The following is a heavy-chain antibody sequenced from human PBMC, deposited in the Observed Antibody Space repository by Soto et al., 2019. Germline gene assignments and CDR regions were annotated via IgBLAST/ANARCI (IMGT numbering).Heavy chain of an antibody. J-gene: IGHJ4*02. V-gene: IGHV5-10-1*01. CDR3: VSIGFDYHEFDY. CDR2: INPTDSRA. Sequence: PGESLKISCKTSGYNFNTYWVGWVRQMPGKGLEWMGRINPTDSRANYSPSFRDNVTVSLDKSIATAYLQWNSLRASDTAIYYCVSIGFDYHEFDYWGQGPLVTVYS. D-gene: IGHD4-17*01. CDR1: GYNFNTYW.